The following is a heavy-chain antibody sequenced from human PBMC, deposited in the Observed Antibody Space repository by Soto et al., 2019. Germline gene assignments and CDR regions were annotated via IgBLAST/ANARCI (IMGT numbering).Heavy chain of an antibody. Sequence: GESLKVSWKGSGYSFTSYWISWVRQMPGKGLEWMGRIDPSDSYTNYSPSFQGHVTISADKSISTAYLQWSSLKASDTAMYYCARHVDSVAAANFDYWGQGTLVTVSS. V-gene: IGHV5-10-1*01. J-gene: IGHJ4*02. CDR3: ARHVDSVAAANFDY. CDR2: IDPSDSYT. D-gene: IGHD6-13*01. CDR1: GYSFTSYW.